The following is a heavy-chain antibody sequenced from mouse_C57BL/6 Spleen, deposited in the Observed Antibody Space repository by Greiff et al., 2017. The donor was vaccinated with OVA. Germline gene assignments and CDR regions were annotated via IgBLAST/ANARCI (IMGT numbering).Heavy chain of an antibody. CDR3: AREKGNYDYDDYAMDY. V-gene: IGHV1-82*01. J-gene: IGHJ4*01. Sequence: VQLQQSGPELVKPGASVKISCKASGYAFSSSWMNWVKQRPGKGLEWIGRIYPGDGDTNCNGKFKGKATLTADKSSSTAYMQLSSLTSEDSAVYFCAREKGNYDYDDYAMDYWGQGTSVTVSS. CDR1: GYAFSSSW. D-gene: IGHD2-4*01. CDR2: IYPGDGDT.